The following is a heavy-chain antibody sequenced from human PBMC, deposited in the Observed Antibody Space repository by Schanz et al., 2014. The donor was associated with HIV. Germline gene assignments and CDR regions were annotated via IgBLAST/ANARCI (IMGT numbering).Heavy chain of an antibody. CDR2: ISAYNGNT. D-gene: IGHD2-15*01. CDR1: GYTFISYG. Sequence: QVQLVQSGTEVKKPWASVKVSCKASGYTFISYGISWVRQAPGQGLEWMGWISAYNGNTNYAQNLQGRVTMTADTFTSTAYMELRSLTSDATAVYYCARGYCSGGTCYSGDYWGQGTLVTVSS. CDR3: ARGYCSGGTCYSGDY. V-gene: IGHV1-18*01. J-gene: IGHJ4*02.